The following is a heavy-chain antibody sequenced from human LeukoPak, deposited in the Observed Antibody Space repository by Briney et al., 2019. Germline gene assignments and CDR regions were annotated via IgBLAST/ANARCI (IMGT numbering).Heavy chain of an antibody. V-gene: IGHV3-7*01. D-gene: IGHD3-22*01. J-gene: IGHJ3*02. Sequence: PGGSLRLSCAASSFTFSSYWMTWVRQAPGKGLEWVANIKEDGSKTFYVDSVKGRFTISRDNAKNSLYLQMNSLRAEDTAVYYCARSLPNYYDSSGSHAFDIWGQGTMVTVSS. CDR1: SFTFSSYW. CDR3: ARSLPNYYDSSGSHAFDI. CDR2: IKEDGSKT.